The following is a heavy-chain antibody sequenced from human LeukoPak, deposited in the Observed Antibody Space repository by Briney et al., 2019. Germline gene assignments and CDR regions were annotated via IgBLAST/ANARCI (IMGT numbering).Heavy chain of an antibody. Sequence: SVKVSCKASGYTFTNFGISWVRRAPGQGLEWMGRIIPILGIANYAQKFQGRVTITADKSTSTAYMELSSLRSEDTAVYYCASPPSGYDYYYYYYMDVWGKGTTVTVSS. J-gene: IGHJ6*03. CDR3: ASPPSGYDYYYYYYMDV. CDR2: IIPILGIA. D-gene: IGHD5-12*01. CDR1: GYTFTNFG. V-gene: IGHV1-69*04.